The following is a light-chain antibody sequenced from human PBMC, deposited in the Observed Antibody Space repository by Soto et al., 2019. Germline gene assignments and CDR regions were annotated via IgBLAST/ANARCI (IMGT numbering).Light chain of an antibody. Sequence: QAVVTQPASVSGSPGQSITISCTGTGSDIRDYDYVSWYQQHPGKAPTLMLHDVNNRPSGVSNRFSGSRSDNAASLTISGLQAEDEADYYCSSYTGSTPLFVFGGGTKLTVL. J-gene: IGLJ3*02. V-gene: IGLV2-14*03. CDR3: SSYTGSTPLFV. CDR1: GSDIRDYDY. CDR2: DVN.